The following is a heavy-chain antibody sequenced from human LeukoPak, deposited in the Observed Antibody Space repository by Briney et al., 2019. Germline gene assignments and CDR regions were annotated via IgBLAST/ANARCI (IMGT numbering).Heavy chain of an antibody. CDR2: IYPGDSDT. J-gene: IGHJ4*02. D-gene: IGHD3-22*01. V-gene: IGHV5-51*01. CDR3: ARGVVHTTLAPTSIDC. Sequence: KNRESLKISCEGSGYSFTNYWIGWVRQVPGKGLEWMGIIYPGDSDTRYSPSCQCQVTISADKSISTAYLQWSSLKASDTAMYYCARGVVHTTLAPTSIDCWGQGTLVTVS. CDR1: GYSFTNYW.